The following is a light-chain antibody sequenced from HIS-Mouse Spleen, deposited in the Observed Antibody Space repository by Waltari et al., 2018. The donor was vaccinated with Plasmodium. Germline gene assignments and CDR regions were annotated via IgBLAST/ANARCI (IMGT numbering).Light chain of an antibody. J-gene: IGKJ4*01. V-gene: IGKV3-11*01. CDR3: QQRSNWPRVLT. Sequence: EIVLTQSPATLSLSPGERATLSCRASQSVSSYLAWYQQKPGQAPRLLIYDASNRATGIPAGFSGSGSGTDFTLTISSLGPEDFAVYYCQQRSNWPRVLTFGGGTKVEIK. CDR2: DAS. CDR1: QSVSSY.